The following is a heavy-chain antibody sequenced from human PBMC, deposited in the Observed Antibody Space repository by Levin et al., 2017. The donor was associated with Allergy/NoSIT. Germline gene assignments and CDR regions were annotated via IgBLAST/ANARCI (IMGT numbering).Heavy chain of an antibody. Sequence: SETLSLTCTVSGGSISSGGYYWSWIRQYPGKGLEWIGYIYYSGSTYYNPSLKSRVTISQDTSKNQFSLKLSSVTAADTAVYYCASTTIYYYDSRGPFGMGCWGQGTLVTVSS. CDR2: IYYSGST. CDR3: ASTTIYYYDSRGPFGMGC. D-gene: IGHD3-22*01. CDR1: GGSISSGGYY. V-gene: IGHV4-31*03. J-gene: IGHJ4*02.